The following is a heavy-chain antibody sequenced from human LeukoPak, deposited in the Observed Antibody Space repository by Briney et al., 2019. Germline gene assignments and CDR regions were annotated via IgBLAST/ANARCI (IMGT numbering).Heavy chain of an antibody. V-gene: IGHV1-46*01. Sequence: ASVKVSCKASEYTFTSYYMHWVRQAPGQGLEWMGIINPSGGSTSYAQKFQGRVAMTRDTSTSTVYMELSSLRSEDTAVYYCARDAQPAYYGSGSYRPDYWGQGTLVTVSS. CDR2: INPSGGST. J-gene: IGHJ4*02. CDR3: ARDAQPAYYGSGSYRPDY. D-gene: IGHD3-10*01. CDR1: EYTFTSYY.